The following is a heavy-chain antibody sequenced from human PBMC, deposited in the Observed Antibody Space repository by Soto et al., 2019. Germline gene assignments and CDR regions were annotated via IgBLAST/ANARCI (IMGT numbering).Heavy chain of an antibody. Sequence: QVQLVQSGAEVKKPGSSVKVSCKASGGTFSSYAISWVRQAPGQGLEWMGGIIPIFGTANYAQKFQGRVTITADESTSTAYMELSSLRSEDTAVYYCARDHNVVVTATPHHAFDIWGQGTMVTVSS. CDR1: GGTFSSYA. J-gene: IGHJ3*02. CDR2: IIPIFGTA. CDR3: ARDHNVVVTATPHHAFDI. V-gene: IGHV1-69*01. D-gene: IGHD2-21*02.